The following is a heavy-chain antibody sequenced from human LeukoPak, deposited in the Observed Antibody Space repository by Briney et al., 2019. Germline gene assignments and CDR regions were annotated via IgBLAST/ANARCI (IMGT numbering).Heavy chain of an antibody. D-gene: IGHD4-23*01. V-gene: IGHV3-30*02. CDR2: IRFDGNNE. CDR1: AFTFSDYS. CDR3: AKGDDYGANTRLPKYNWFDP. Sequence: GGSLRLSCAASAFTFSDYSMNWVRQAPGKGLEWVAFIRFDGNNENYADSVKGRFTISRDNSKDTLYLQMNSLRAEDTAVYYCAKGDDYGANTRLPKYNWFDPWGQGTLVTVSS. J-gene: IGHJ5*02.